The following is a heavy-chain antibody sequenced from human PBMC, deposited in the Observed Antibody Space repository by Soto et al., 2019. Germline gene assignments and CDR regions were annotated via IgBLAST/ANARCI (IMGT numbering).Heavy chain of an antibody. D-gene: IGHD1-26*01. CDR2: SYWEDDK. V-gene: IGHV2-5*02. J-gene: IGHJ4*02. CDR3: AHRLVGATFSY. Sequence: QITLKESGPTLVKPTQTLTLTCTFSGFSLSTSGVGVGWIRQPPGKALEWLALSYWEDDKRYSPSLKSRLTITKDTSKNQVVLTMTNMDPVDTATYYCAHRLVGATFSYWGQGNLVTVSS. CDR1: GFSLSTSGVG.